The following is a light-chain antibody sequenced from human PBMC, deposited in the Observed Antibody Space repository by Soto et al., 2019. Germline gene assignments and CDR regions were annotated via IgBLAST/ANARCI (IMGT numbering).Light chain of an antibody. V-gene: IGKV3-15*01. CDR1: QSVASN. CDR3: QQYNSWPWT. Sequence: EIVMTQSPATLSVSPGEGATLSCRASQSVASNLAWYQQKPGQAPRLLIYGASTRATGIPARFSGSGSGTEFTLTISSLQSVDFAVYSCQQYNSWPWTFGQGTKVDSK. CDR2: GAS. J-gene: IGKJ1*01.